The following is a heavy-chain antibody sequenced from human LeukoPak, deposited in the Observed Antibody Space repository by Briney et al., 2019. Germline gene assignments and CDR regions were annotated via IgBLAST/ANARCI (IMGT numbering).Heavy chain of an antibody. Sequence: VXRAPXXXREGVSAISGSGGSTYYAASVKGRFTISRDNSKNTLYLQMNSLRAEDTAVYYCAKGGWSPRGYLDYWGQGTLVTVSS. CDR3: AKGGWSPRGYLDY. CDR2: ISGSGGST. D-gene: IGHD5-12*01. J-gene: IGHJ4*02. V-gene: IGHV3-23*01.